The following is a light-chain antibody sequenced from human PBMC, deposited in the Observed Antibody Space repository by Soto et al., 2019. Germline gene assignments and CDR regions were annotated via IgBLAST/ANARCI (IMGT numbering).Light chain of an antibody. CDR3: QSYDSSLNRV. V-gene: IGLV1-40*01. Sequence: QSVLSQPPSVSGAPGQRITISCTGSSSNIGANYDVHWYRQVPGTAPKLLMSGDNNRPSGVADRFSGSKSGTSASLAITRLQAEYEADSSCQSYDSSLNRVFGTGTKVTVL. J-gene: IGLJ1*01. CDR1: SSNIGANYD. CDR2: GDN.